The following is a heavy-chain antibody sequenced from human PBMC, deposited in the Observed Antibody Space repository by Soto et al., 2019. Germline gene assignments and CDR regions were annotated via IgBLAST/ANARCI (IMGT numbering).Heavy chain of an antibody. CDR2: TYYRSKWYN. J-gene: IGHJ4*02. D-gene: IGHD5-12*01. Sequence: QVQLQQSGPGLVKPSQTLSLTCAISGDSVSSDSAAWNWIRQSPSRGLEWLGRTYYRSKWYNDYAVSVKSRITINPDTSKNQFSLHLNSATPEDTAVYYCAREGGVDIVGTTGDHYGFDDWGQGILVTVSS. CDR3: AREGGVDIVGTTGDHYGFDD. V-gene: IGHV6-1*01. CDR1: GDSVSSDSAA.